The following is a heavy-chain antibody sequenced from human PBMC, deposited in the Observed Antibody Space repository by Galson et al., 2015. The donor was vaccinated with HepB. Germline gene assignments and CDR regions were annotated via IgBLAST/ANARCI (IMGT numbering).Heavy chain of an antibody. CDR1: GYSFTSYW. Sequence: QSGAEVKKPGESLRISCKGSGYSFTSYWISWVRQMPGKGLEWMGRIDPSDSYTNYSPSFQGHVTISADKSISTAYLQWSSLKASDTAMYYCARHRYYDFWSGYYYYGMDVWGQGTTVTVSS. D-gene: IGHD3-3*01. J-gene: IGHJ6*02. V-gene: IGHV5-10-1*01. CDR3: ARHRYYDFWSGYYYYGMDV. CDR2: IDPSDSYT.